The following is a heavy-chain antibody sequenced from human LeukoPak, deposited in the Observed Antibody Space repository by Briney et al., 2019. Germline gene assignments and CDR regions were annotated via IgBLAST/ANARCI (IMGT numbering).Heavy chain of an antibody. CDR2: IKSDGSST. Sequence: GRSLRLSCAASGFTLSSHWMHWVRHAPGEGLVWVSRIKSDGSSTSSAESVKGRFTISRDNAKNTLYLQMNNLRVEDTAVYYCARESVTDISRQSDAFDIWGQGTMVTVS. D-gene: IGHD2-21*02. CDR1: GFTLSSHW. J-gene: IGHJ3*02. CDR3: ARESVTDISRQSDAFDI. V-gene: IGHV3-74*01.